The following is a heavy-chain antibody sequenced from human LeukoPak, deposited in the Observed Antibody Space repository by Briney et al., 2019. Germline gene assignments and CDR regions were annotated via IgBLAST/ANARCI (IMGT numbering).Heavy chain of an antibody. Sequence: GGSLRLSCAASGFTFSSYSMNWVRQAPGKGLEWVSGISDSGGSTKHAVSVKGRFTISRDNSKDTLYLQMNSLRAEDTAVYYCAKIGRRYDFWTGYYEEEVDYMDVWGKGTTVTVSS. CDR2: ISDSGGST. D-gene: IGHD3-3*01. CDR3: AKIGRRYDFWTGYYEEEVDYMDV. J-gene: IGHJ6*03. CDR1: GFTFSSYS. V-gene: IGHV3-23*01.